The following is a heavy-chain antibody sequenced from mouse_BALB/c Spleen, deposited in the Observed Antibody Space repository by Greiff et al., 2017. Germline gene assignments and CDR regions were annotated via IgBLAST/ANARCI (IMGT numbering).Heavy chain of an antibody. CDR3: AREEIYYDYDGYAMDY. CDR1: GYSITSDYA. D-gene: IGHD2-4*01. CDR2: ISYSGST. Sequence: EVMLVESGPGLVKPSQSLSLTCTVTGYSITSDYAWNWIRQFPGNKLEWMGYISYSGSTSYNPSLKSRISITRDTSKNQFFLQLNSVTTEDTATYYCAREEIYYDYDGYAMDYWGQGTSVTVSS. V-gene: IGHV3-2*02. J-gene: IGHJ4*01.